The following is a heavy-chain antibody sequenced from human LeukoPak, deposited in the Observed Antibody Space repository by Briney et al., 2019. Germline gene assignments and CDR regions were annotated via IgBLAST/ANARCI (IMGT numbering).Heavy chain of an antibody. D-gene: IGHD3-10*01. CDR3: AKCSYYYGSGSPYNWFDP. CDR1: GFTFSSYA. V-gene: IGHV3-23*01. Sequence: GSLRLSCAASGFTFSSYAMSWVRQAPGKGLEWVSAISGSGGSTYYADSVKGRFTISRDNSKNTLYLQMNSLRAEDTAVYYCAKCSYYYGSGSPYNWFDPWGQGTLVTVSS. J-gene: IGHJ5*02. CDR2: ISGSGGST.